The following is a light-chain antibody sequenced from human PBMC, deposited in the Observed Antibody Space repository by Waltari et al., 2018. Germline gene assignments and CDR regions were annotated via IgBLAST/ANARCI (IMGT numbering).Light chain of an antibody. V-gene: IGLV2-14*03. J-gene: IGLJ1*01. CDR1: SSDIGGYNL. CDR2: DVS. Sequence: QSALTQPASVSGSPGQSITISCTGTSSDIGGYNLVSWYQQHPGKAPKVIIYDVSDRSPGVFVRFAGSKSGNTASLTISGIQAEDEADYYCNSYTSSDTYVFGIGTKVTVL. CDR3: NSYTSSDTYV.